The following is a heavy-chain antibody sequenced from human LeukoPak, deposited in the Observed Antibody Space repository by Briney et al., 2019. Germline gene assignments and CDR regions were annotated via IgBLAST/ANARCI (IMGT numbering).Heavy chain of an antibody. D-gene: IGHD1-26*01. CDR2: IYHSGST. Sequence: SRTLSLTCAVSGGSISSGGYSWSWIRQPPGKGLEWIGYIYHSGSTYYNPSLKSRVTISVDRSKNQFFPKLSSVTAADTAVYYCARRREEYFDYWGQGTLVTVSS. V-gene: IGHV4-30-2*01. CDR1: GGSISSGGYS. J-gene: IGHJ4*02. CDR3: ARRREEYFDY.